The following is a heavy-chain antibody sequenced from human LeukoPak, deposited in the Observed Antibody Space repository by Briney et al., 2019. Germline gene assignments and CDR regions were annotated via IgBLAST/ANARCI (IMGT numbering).Heavy chain of an antibody. CDR3: TRDRGAYNLYDY. Sequence: GGSLRLSCAASGFTVSTNCMSWVRQAPGKGLEWVSVIYSGGSTYYADSVKGRFTISRDNSKNTLYLQMNSLKTEDTAVYHCTRDRGAYNLYDYWGQGTLVTVSS. V-gene: IGHV3-53*01. J-gene: IGHJ4*02. CDR2: IYSGGST. CDR1: GFTVSTNC. D-gene: IGHD1-1*01.